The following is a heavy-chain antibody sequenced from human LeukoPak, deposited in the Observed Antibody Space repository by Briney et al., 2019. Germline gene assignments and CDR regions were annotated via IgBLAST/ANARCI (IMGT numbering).Heavy chain of an antibody. Sequence: SETLSLTCTVSGGSISSYYWSWIRQPPGKGLEWIGYIYYSGSTNYNPSLKSRVTISVDTSKNQFSLKLSSVTAADTAVYYCARDGQYYGSGSYDYWGQGTLVTVSS. CDR2: IYYSGST. D-gene: IGHD3-10*01. J-gene: IGHJ4*02. V-gene: IGHV4-59*01. CDR1: GGSISSYY. CDR3: ARDGQYYGSGSYDY.